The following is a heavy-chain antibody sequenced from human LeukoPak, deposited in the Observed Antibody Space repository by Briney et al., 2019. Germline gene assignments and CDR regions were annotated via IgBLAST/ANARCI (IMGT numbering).Heavy chain of an antibody. CDR3: ARGSTVTTLYPFDY. D-gene: IGHD4-17*01. CDR2: INPNSGGT. Sequence: ASVKVSCKASGYTFTGYYMNWVRQAPGQGLEWMGWINPNSGGTNYAQKFQGRVTMTRDTSISTAYMELSRLRSDDTAVYYCARGSTVTTLYPFDYWGQGTLVTVSS. V-gene: IGHV1-2*02. CDR1: GYTFTGYY. J-gene: IGHJ4*02.